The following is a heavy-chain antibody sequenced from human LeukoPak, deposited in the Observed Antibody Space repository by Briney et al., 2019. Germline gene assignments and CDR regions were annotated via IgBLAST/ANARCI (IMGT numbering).Heavy chain of an antibody. CDR2: ISFLGSEK. D-gene: IGHD3-10*01. CDR1: GFTFSAYD. V-gene: IGHV3-30*18. J-gene: IGHJ4*02. Sequence: GTSLRLSCAASGFTFSAYDMHWVRQAPGKGLKWVALISFLGSEKDYAASVKGRFTISRDNPKNTLYLQMNSLRPDDTAVYYCAKDPYSYASGRATFDFWGQGALVTVSS. CDR3: AKDPYSYASGRATFDF.